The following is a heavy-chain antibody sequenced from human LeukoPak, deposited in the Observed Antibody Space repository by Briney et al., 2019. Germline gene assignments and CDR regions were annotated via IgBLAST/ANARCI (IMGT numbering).Heavy chain of an antibody. CDR3: AKANTGSYGRYAFDI. D-gene: IGHD3-16*01. CDR2: IRSGGGST. J-gene: IGHJ3*02. CDR1: GFTFSAYG. V-gene: IGHV3-23*01. Sequence: GGSLRLSYAASGFTFSAYGMTWVRQAPGKGLEWVAAIRSGGGSTYYADSVQGRFTISRDNSKNTLYLQMITLRAEDTAVYYCAKANTGSYGRYAFDIWGQGTQVTVSA.